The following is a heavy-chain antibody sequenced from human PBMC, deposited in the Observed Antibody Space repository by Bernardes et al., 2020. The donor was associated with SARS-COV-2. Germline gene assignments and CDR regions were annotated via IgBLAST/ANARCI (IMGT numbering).Heavy chain of an antibody. CDR3: ARGRDSVNMILVVIGFTVYFDY. CDR1: GESFSGYQ. V-gene: IGHV4-34*01. Sequence: AESLSLTCAVYGESFSGYQWTWIRQPPGKGLEWIGQINQSGIPNYNPSLKSRVTLSVTTSKNQFSLNLRSLTAADTAVYYCARGRDSVNMILVVIGFTVYFDYWGQGTLVTVSS. D-gene: IGHD2-8*02. J-gene: IGHJ4*02. CDR2: INQSGIP.